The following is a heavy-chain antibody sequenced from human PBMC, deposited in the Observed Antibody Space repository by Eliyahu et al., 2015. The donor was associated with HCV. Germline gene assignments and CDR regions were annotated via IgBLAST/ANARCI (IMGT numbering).Heavy chain of an antibody. CDR1: GGSFSGYY. CDR3: ARTNDYGDYNWFDP. V-gene: IGHV4-34*01. CDR2: GNHTGRK. J-gene: IGHJ5*02. D-gene: IGHD4-17*01. Sequence: QVQLQQWGAGLLKPSETLSLTCAVYGGSFSGYYWSWIRQPPGKGLAGVGGGNHTGRKHYHQPLKSRVTISVDTSKNQFSLKLSSVTAADTAVYYCARTNDYGDYNWFDPWGQGTLVTVSS.